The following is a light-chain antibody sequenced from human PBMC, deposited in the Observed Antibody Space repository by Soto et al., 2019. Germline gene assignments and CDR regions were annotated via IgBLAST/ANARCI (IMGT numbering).Light chain of an antibody. J-gene: IGLJ2*01. CDR3: QSYDSFLKVV. CDR2: DDN. CDR1: SSNIGGNS. Sequence: QSVMTQPPSVSAAPGQKVTISCSGSSSNIGGNSVSWYQQLPGTAPKLLIYDDNKRPSGIPDRFSGSKSGTSATLGITGFQTGDEADYYCQSYDSFLKVVFGGGTKVTVL. V-gene: IGLV1-51*01.